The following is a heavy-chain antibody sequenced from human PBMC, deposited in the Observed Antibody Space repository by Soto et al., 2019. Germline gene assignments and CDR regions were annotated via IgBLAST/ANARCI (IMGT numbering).Heavy chain of an antibody. J-gene: IGHJ1*01. D-gene: IGHD2-15*01. CDR3: TPDHCAGGGCYDRDY. CDR1: AVAVTSHGNH. V-gene: IGHV4-31*11. Sequence: SETRSLTCAASAVAVTSHGNHRNWIGHRPDTGLEWIGYVSSGGSPFYDPSLKIRVVISLDTSKNFMSLALRSVTAADTAVYYFTPDHCAGGGCYDRDYWGRGARVTVSA. CDR2: VSSGGSP.